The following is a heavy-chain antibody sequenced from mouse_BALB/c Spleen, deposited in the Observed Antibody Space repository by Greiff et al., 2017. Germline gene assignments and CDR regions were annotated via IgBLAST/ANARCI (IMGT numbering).Heavy chain of an antibody. Sequence: VKLMESGPGLVAPSQSLSITCTVSGFSLTSYGVHWVRQPPGKGLEWLGVIWAGGSTNYNSALMSRLSISKDNSKSQVFLKMNSLQTDDTAMYYCARGYYGSSTYYFDYWGQGTTLTVSS. CDR1: GFSLTSYG. J-gene: IGHJ2*01. CDR3: ARGYYGSSTYYFDY. V-gene: IGHV2-9*02. D-gene: IGHD1-1*01. CDR2: IWAGGST.